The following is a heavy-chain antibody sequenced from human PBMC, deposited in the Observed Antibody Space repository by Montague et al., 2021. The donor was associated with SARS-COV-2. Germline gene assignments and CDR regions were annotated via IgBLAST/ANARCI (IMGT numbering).Heavy chain of an antibody. J-gene: IGHJ6*02. D-gene: IGHD2-21*02. CDR1: GGFISSSY. CDR2: IYHSGNT. Sequence: SETLSLTCTVPGGFISSSYWSWIRQPQGKGLEWIGYIYHSGNTNYNPSLKSQVTISIDTSMNQFSLSLSSMTAADTAVYFCARDLLPPRTAIKTNFFGLDVWGQGTTVIVSS. CDR3: ARDLLPPRTAIKTNFFGLDV. V-gene: IGHV4-59*01.